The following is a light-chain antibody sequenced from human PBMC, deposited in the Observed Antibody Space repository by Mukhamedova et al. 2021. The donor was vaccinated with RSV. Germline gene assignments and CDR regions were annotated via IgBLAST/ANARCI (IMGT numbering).Light chain of an antibody. CDR2: GAS. CDR3: QQYDSSPPSLS. V-gene: IGKV3-20*01. Sequence: QAPRLLIYGASTRATGIPARFSGSGSGTEFTLTISRLEPEDFAVYYCQQYDSSPPSLSFGG. J-gene: IGKJ4*01.